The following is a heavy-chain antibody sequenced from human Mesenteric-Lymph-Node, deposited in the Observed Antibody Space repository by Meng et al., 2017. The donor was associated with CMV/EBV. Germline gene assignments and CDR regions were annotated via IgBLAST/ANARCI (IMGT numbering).Heavy chain of an antibody. CDR3: AKGGLYYGSGETLDY. Sequence: SGFTFSSYGMHWVRQAPGKGLEWVAVISYDGSNKYYADSVKGRFTISRDNSKNTLYLQMNSLRAEDTAVYYCAKGGLYYGSGETLDYWGQGTLVTVSS. J-gene: IGHJ4*02. V-gene: IGHV3-30*18. CDR1: GFTFSSYG. D-gene: IGHD3-10*01. CDR2: ISYDGSNK.